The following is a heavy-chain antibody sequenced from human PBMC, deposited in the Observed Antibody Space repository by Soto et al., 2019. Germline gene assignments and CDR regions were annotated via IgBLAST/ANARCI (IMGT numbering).Heavy chain of an antibody. Sequence: PTLVKPTXXXXXXCTXXXXXXSTSGVGVGXXXXXXXXXLXWLALIYWNDDKRYSPSLKSRLTITKDTSKNQVVLTMTNMDPVDTATYYCAHSGPMVRGALGNWGQGTLVTVSS. CDR1: XXXXSTSGVG. V-gene: IGHV2-5*01. CDR3: AHSGPMVRGALGN. CDR2: IYWNDDK. D-gene: IGHD3-10*01. J-gene: IGHJ4*02.